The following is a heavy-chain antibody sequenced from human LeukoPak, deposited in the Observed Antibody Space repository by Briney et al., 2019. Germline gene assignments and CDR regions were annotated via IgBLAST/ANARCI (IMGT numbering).Heavy chain of an antibody. CDR2: ISWNSGSI. J-gene: IGHJ4*02. V-gene: IGHV3-9*03. CDR3: AKDTGGYSSGAFDY. D-gene: IGHD6-19*01. Sequence: GGSLRLSCAASGFTFSTYWMNWFRQTPGKGLEWVSGISWNSGSIGYADSVKGRFTISRDNAKNSLYLQMNSLRAEDMALYYCAKDTGGYSSGAFDYWGQGTLVTVSS. CDR1: GFTFSTYW.